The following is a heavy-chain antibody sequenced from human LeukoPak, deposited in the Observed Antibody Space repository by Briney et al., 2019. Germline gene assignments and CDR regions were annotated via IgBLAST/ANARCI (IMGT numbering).Heavy chain of an antibody. CDR3: AKSRAGWPHYGMDV. CDR1: GFTFSNFA. D-gene: IGHD2-15*01. CDR2: ISYDGSTK. Sequence: GGSLRLSCAASGFTFSNFAMHWVRQAPGKGLEWVTVISYDGSTKDYADSVKGRFTISRDNSKNTLYLQMNSLRAEDTAVYYCAKSRAGWPHYGMDVWGQGTTVTVSS. J-gene: IGHJ6*02. V-gene: IGHV3-30*04.